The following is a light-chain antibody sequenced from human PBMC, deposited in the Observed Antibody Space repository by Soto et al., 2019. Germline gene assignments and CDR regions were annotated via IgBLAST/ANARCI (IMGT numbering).Light chain of an antibody. CDR3: RSYTSSSTLLYG. CDR2: DVS. Sequence: QSALTQPASVSGSPGQSITISCTGTSSDVGGYNYVSWYQQHPGKAPKLMIYDVSNRPSGVSNRFSGSKSGNTASLTISGLQAEDGADYYCRSYTSSSTLLYGFGTGSKRTVL. CDR1: SSDVGGYNY. V-gene: IGLV2-14*01. J-gene: IGLJ1*01.